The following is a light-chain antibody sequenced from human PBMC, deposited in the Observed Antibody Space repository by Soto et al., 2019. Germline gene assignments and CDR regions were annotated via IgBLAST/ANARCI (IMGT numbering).Light chain of an antibody. J-gene: IGLJ2*01. Sequence: NFMLTQPHSVSGSPGETVTISCTRTSGGIANNYVQWYQQRPGSAPTIVIYEHNQRPSGVPDRFSGSTDGSSNSASLTISGLQPEDEADYYCQSYDISFVLFGGGTKLTVL. CDR1: SGGIANNY. CDR3: QSYDISFVL. V-gene: IGLV6-57*04. CDR2: EHN.